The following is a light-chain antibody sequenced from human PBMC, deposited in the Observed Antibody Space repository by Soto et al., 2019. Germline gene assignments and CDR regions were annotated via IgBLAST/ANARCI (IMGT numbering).Light chain of an antibody. J-gene: IGKJ1*01. Sequence: EIVMTQSPATLSVSPGERATLSCRASQSVSSNLAWYQQKPGQAPRLLIYGASTRATGIPARFSGSRSGTELTLTISSLQHEDFSVYYCQQYNNWPPRTFGQGTKVEIK. CDR1: QSVSSN. V-gene: IGKV3-15*01. CDR3: QQYNNWPPRT. CDR2: GAS.